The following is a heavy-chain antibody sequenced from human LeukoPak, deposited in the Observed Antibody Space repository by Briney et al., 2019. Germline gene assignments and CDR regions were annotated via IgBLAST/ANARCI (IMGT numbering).Heavy chain of an antibody. Sequence: GGSLRLSCAASGFTFSSYEMNWVRQAPGKGLEWVSYISSSGSYIYYADSVKGRFTISRDNAKNSPYLQMNSLRAEDTAVYYCARDRIVGATDYWGQGTLVTVSS. J-gene: IGHJ4*02. CDR1: GFTFSSYE. CDR2: ISSSGSYI. D-gene: IGHD1-26*01. CDR3: ARDRIVGATDY. V-gene: IGHV3-21*05.